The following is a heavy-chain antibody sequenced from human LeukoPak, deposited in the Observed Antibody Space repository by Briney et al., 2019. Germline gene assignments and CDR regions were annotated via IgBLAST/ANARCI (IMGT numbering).Heavy chain of an antibody. CDR2: ISAYNGNT. D-gene: IGHD2-2*02. Sequence: GASVKVSCKASGYTFTSYSINWVRQAPGQGLEWMAWISAYNGNTNYAQKFQGRVTLTRDTSTSTAYMELRSLRSDDTAVYFRARGMSGYTEDPFDIWGQGTVVTVSS. V-gene: IGHV1-18*01. J-gene: IGHJ3*02. CDR1: GYTFTSYS. CDR3: ARGMSGYTEDPFDI.